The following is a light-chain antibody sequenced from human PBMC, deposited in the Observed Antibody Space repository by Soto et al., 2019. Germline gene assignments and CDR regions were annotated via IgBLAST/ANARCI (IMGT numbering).Light chain of an antibody. Sequence: QSVLTQSPSASASPGASVKLTCTLTSGHSDYAIAWHQQQPEKGPRYLMKVTSDGSHTKGDGIPDRFSGSSSGADRYLPNAGHRSDDEADYYCQAWGTGGVFGGGTKVTVL. CDR2: VTSDGSH. J-gene: IGLJ3*02. CDR1: SGHSDYA. CDR3: QAWGTGGV. V-gene: IGLV4-69*01.